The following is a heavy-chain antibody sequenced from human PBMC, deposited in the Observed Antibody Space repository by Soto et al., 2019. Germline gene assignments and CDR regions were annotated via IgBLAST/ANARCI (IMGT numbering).Heavy chain of an antibody. Sequence: GASVKVSCKASGYTFTSYGISWVRQAPGQGLEWMGWISAYNGNTNYAQKLQGRVTMTTDTSTSTAYMELRSLRSDDTAVYYCARTSDEYYDILTGYGYFDCWGQGTLVTVSS. V-gene: IGHV1-18*01. D-gene: IGHD3-9*01. CDR3: ARTSDEYYDILTGYGYFDC. CDR2: ISAYNGNT. CDR1: GYTFTSYG. J-gene: IGHJ4*02.